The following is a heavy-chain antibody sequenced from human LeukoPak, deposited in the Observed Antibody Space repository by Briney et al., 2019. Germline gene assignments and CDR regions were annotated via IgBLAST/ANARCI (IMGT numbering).Heavy chain of an antibody. V-gene: IGHV3-30-3*01. CDR2: ISYDGSNK. J-gene: IGHJ5*02. CDR3: ARAKVVVVNWFGP. Sequence: GGSLRLSCAASGFTFSSYAMHWVRQAPGKGLEWVAVISYDGSNKYYADSVKGRFTISRDNSKNTLYLQMNSLRAEDTAVYYCARAKVVVVNWFGPWGQGTLVTVSS. D-gene: IGHD3-22*01. CDR1: GFTFSSYA.